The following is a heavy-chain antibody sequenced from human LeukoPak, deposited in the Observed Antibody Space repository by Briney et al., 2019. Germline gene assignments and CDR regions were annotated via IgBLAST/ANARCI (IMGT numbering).Heavy chain of an antibody. J-gene: IGHJ4*02. D-gene: IGHD3-22*01. CDR3: ARDNPDSGGYYSIDY. Sequence: ASVKVSCKASGYTFTHLGISWVRQAPGQGLEWMGWISAYNGNTNYAQGFQGRVTMTTDTSTSTAYMELRSLRSDDTAVYYCARDNPDSGGYYSIDYWGQGTLVTVSS. CDR2: ISAYNGNT. V-gene: IGHV1-18*01. CDR1: GYTFTHLG.